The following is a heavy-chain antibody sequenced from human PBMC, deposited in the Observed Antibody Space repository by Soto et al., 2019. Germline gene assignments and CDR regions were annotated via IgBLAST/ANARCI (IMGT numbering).Heavy chain of an antibody. J-gene: IGHJ4*02. D-gene: IGHD6-13*01. CDR1: GFTFSSYG. CDR3: AKRSSWVDY. V-gene: IGHV3-30*18. CDR2: ISYDGSNK. Sequence: GGSLRLSCAASGFTFSSYGMHWVRQAPGKGLEWVAVISYDGSNKYYADSVKGRFTISRDNSKNTLYLQMNSLRAEDTAVYYCAKRSSWVDYWGQGTLVTVSS.